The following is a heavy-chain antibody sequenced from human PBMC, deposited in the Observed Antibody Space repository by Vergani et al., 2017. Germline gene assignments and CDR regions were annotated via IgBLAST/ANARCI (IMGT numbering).Heavy chain of an antibody. J-gene: IGHJ3*02. Sequence: QVTLRESGPALVKPTQTLTLTCTFSGFSLSTSGMCVSWIRQPPGKALEWLARIDWDDDKYYSTSLKTRLTISKDTSKNQVVLTMTNMDPVDTATYYCARFGYYYGSGSYYSVGAFDIWVQGTMVTVSS. V-gene: IGHV2-70*15. CDR3: ARFGYYYGSGSYYSVGAFDI. CDR2: IDWDDDK. D-gene: IGHD3-10*01. CDR1: GFSLSTSGMC.